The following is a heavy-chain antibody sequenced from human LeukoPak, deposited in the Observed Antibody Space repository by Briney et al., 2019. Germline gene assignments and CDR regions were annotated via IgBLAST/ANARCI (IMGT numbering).Heavy chain of an antibody. CDR3: ARVLLGSWDWFDP. J-gene: IGHJ5*02. CDR2: IYSGGST. V-gene: IGHV3-66*01. CDR1: GFTVSSNY. D-gene: IGHD3-10*01. Sequence: PGGSLRLSCAASGFTVSSNYMSWVRQAPGKGLEWVSVIYSGGSTYYADSVKGRFTISRDNSKNTLYLQINSLRAEDTAVYYCARVLLGSWDWFDPWGQGTLVTVSS.